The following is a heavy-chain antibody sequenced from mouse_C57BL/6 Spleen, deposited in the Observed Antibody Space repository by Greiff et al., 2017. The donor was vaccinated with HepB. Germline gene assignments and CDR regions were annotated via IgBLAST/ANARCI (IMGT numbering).Heavy chain of an antibody. J-gene: IGHJ2*01. V-gene: IGHV1-69*01. CDR1: GYTFTSYW. D-gene: IGHD1-1*01. Sequence: LQQPGAELVMPGASVKLSCKASGYTFTSYWMHWVKQRPGQGLEWIGEIDPSDSYTNYNQKFKGKSTLTVDKSSSTAYMQLSSLTSEDSAVYYCALTTVVEGDYWGQGTTLTVSS. CDR2: IDPSDSYT. CDR3: ALTTVVEGDY.